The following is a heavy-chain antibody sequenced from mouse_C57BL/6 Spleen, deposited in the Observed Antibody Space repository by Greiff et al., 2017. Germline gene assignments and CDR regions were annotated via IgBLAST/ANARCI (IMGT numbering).Heavy chain of an antibody. D-gene: IGHD2-5*01. J-gene: IGHJ2*01. CDR1: GFTFSSYA. Sequence: EVHLVESGEGLVKPGGSLKLSCAASGFTFSSYAMSWVRQTPEKRLEWVAYISSGGDYIYYAEPVKGRFTISRDNARNTLYLQMSSLKSEDTAMYYCTREAYYSNYFDYWGQGTTLTVSS. CDR2: ISSGGDYI. CDR3: TREAYYSNYFDY. V-gene: IGHV5-9-1*02.